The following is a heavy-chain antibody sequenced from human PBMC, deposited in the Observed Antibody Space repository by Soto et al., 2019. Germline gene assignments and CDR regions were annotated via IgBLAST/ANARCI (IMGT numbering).Heavy chain of an antibody. CDR1: GGTFSSYA. CDR2: IIPIFGTA. Sequence: QVQLVQSGAEVKKPGSSVKVSCKASGGTFSSYAISWVRQAPGQGLKWMGGIIPIFGTANYAQKFQGRVTITADESTSTAYMELSSRRSEDTAVYYCARKENPQSPFDPWGQGTLVTVSS. J-gene: IGHJ5*02. CDR3: ARKENPQSPFDP. V-gene: IGHV1-69*01.